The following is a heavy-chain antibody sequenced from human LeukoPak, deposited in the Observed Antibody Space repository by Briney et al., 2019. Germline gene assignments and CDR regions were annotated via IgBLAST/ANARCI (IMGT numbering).Heavy chain of an antibody. CDR2: INPNNDGT. CDR3: VRLRPLQWLVY. CDR1: GYTFTGYY. D-gene: IGHD6-19*01. V-gene: IGHV1-2*02. Sequence: ASVKVSCKASGYTFTGYYMHWVRQAPGQGLEWMGWINPNNDGTNYAQKFQGRVTMTRDTAISTAYMELSRLRSADTGVYYCVRLRPLQWLVYWGQGTLVTVSS. J-gene: IGHJ4*02.